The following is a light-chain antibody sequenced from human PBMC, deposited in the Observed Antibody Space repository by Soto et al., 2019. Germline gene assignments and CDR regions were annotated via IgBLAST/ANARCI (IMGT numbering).Light chain of an antibody. J-gene: IGKJ4*01. CDR1: QSVSSY. V-gene: IGKV3-11*01. CDR3: QQRSNLLT. Sequence: EIVLTQSPAPLSLSPWEGATLSCRASQSVSSYLAWYQQKPGQAPRLLIYDASNRATGIPARFSGSGSGTDFTLTISSLEPEDFAVYYCQQRSNLLTFGGGTKVDIK. CDR2: DAS.